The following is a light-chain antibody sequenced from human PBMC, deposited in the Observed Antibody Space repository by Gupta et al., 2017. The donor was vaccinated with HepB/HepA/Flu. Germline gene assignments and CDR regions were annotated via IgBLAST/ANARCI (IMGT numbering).Light chain of an antibody. V-gene: IGLV1-51*02. CDR3: ATWDSGVGTWV. CDR1: SSNIGTNT. J-gene: IGLJ3*02. CDR2: ENN. Sequence: QALLPQPPSVSAAARQKATISCSGSSSNIGTNTVSWYQHLPGTAPKLLICENNKRPSGIPDRFSGSKSGTSATLGITGLQTGDEADYYCATWDSGVGTWVFGGGTKLTV.